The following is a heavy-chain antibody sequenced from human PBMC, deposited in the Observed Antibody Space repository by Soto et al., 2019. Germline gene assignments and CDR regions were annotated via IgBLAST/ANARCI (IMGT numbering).Heavy chain of an antibody. Sequence: QVQLQQWGAGLLKPSETLSLTCAVYGKSLSGYYWSWIRQPPGKALEWIGEINHSGNTNYNPSLNSRVTTSVDTSKNHLFLNLSSVTAADSAMYYCARHHVRGRTIAGAAEFWGQGTLVTVSS. CDR2: INHSGNT. CDR1: GKSLSGYY. D-gene: IGHD1-26*01. CDR3: ARHHVRGRTIAGAAEF. V-gene: IGHV4-34*01. J-gene: IGHJ4*02.